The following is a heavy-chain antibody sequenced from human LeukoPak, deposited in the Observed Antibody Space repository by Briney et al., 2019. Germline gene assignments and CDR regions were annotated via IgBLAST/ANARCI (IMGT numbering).Heavy chain of an antibody. D-gene: IGHD6-13*01. CDR2: ISDDGSKR. J-gene: IGHJ5*02. CDR3: ARERIASTGTGWFDP. V-gene: IGHV3-30*04. Sequence: GRSLRLSCAASGFSFSSYDMNWVRQSPGKGLEWVAVISDDGSKRYYADSLKGRFTIYRDNSKNTLYLQMNSLRGEDTAVYYCARERIASTGTGWFDPWGQGTLLTVSS. CDR1: GFSFSSYD.